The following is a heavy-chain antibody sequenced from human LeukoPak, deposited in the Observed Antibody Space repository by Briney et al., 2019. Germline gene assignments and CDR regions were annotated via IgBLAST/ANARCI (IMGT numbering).Heavy chain of an antibody. V-gene: IGHV3-7*01. D-gene: IGHD2-2*01. CDR3: ARYCTTTSCYLSLSFDS. CDR1: XXXFSSXW. Sequence: XCAXSXXXFSSXWMXWVRQTXGKXLEXXXXXXQDQSEKYYVASVKGRFTISRDNAKNSLYLQMNSLRAEDTAVYYCARYCTTTSCYLSLSFDSWGQGTLVTVSS. CDR2: XXQDQSEK. J-gene: IGHJ4*02.